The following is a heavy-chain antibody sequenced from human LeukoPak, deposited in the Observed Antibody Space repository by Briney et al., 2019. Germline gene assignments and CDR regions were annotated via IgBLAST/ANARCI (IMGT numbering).Heavy chain of an antibody. CDR2: IYSGGST. CDR3: ASAGGGGYYLYFHY. D-gene: IGHD1-26*01. Sequence: PGGSLRLSCAASGFTVSSNYMSWVRQAPGKGLERVSIIYSGGSTYYADSVKGRFTISRDNSKNTLFLQMNSLRAEDTAMYYCASAGGGGYYLYFHYWGQGTLVTVSS. CDR1: GFTVSSNY. V-gene: IGHV3-53*01. J-gene: IGHJ4*02.